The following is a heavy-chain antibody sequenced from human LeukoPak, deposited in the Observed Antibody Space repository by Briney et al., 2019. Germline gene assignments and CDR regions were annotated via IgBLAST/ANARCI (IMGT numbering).Heavy chain of an antibody. V-gene: IGHV3-30-3*01. J-gene: IGHJ3*02. CDR1: GFTFSSYA. CDR2: ISYDGSNK. D-gene: IGHD4-17*01. Sequence: PGRSLRLSCAASGFTFSSYAMHWVRQAPGKGLEWVAVISYDGSNKYYADSVKGRFTISRDNSKNTLYLQMNSLRAEDTAVYYCAREADYAHDAFDIWGQGTMVTVSS. CDR3: AREADYAHDAFDI.